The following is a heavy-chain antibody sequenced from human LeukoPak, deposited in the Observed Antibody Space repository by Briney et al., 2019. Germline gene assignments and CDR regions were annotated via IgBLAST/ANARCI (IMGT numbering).Heavy chain of an antibody. Sequence: PGGSLRLSCAASGFTFRTYWMSWVRQAPGKGLEWVANIKEDGSEKYYGDSVKGRFTISRDNAKNSLYLEMNSLRVEDTAVYYCVRDSSGYQWGQGTLVTVSS. CDR3: VRDSSGYQ. D-gene: IGHD3-22*01. CDR2: IKEDGSEK. CDR1: GFTFRTYW. V-gene: IGHV3-7*01. J-gene: IGHJ4*02.